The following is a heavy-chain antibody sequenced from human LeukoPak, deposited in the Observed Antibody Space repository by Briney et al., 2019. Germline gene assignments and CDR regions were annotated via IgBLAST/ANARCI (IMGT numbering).Heavy chain of an antibody. D-gene: IGHD2-21*02. CDR3: AKDSRAPSYCGGDCYRQGDAFDI. CDR2: ISGSGGTT. J-gene: IGHJ3*02. CDR1: GFTFSSNA. V-gene: IGHV3-23*01. Sequence: GGPLRLSCAASGFTFSSNAMSGVRQAPGKGLEWVSAISGSGGTTYYADSVKGRFTISRDNSKNTLYLQMNSLRAEDTAVYYCAKDSRAPSYCGGDCYRQGDAFDIWGQGTMVTVSS.